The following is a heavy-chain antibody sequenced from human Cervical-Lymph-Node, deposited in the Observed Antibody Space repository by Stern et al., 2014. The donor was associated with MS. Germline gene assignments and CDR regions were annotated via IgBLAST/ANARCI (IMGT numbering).Heavy chain of an antibody. CDR2: ISPTNGGT. CDR3: SAHGYSPDYYLDV. Sequence: VQLVESGAAVKKPGASVKVSCKASGYTFTSFYVHWVRQAPGQGPAYMGRISPTNGGTDFAQNFQGRVTLTRYTSINAAYMELSGLKADDTAMYDCSAHGYSPDYYLDVWGQGTLVTVSS. J-gene: IGHJ4*02. CDR1: GYTFTSFY. V-gene: IGHV1-2*02. D-gene: IGHD5-18*01.